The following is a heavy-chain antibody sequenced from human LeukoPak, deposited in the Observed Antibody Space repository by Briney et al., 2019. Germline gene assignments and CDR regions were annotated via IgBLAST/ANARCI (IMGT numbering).Heavy chain of an antibody. CDR3: ARAAIFYYYYVMDV. CDR1: GYTFTSYY. V-gene: IGHV1-46*01. J-gene: IGHJ6*02. Sequence: ASVKVSCKTSGYTFTSYYIHWVRQAPGQGLEWMGIINPSSGATNYAQKFQDRVTMTRDTSTSTVYMELSSQTSEDTAVYYCARAAIFYYYYVMDVWGQGTTVTVSS. CDR2: INPSSGAT. D-gene: IGHD2-2*01.